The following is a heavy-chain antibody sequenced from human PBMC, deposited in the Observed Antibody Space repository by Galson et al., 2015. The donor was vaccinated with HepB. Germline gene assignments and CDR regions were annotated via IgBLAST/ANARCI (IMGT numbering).Heavy chain of an antibody. D-gene: IGHD6-13*01. CDR1: GFTFDDYT. J-gene: IGHJ6*02. V-gene: IGHV3-43*01. CDR3: AKDISHSSSWYAPASGMDV. CDR2: ISWDGGST. Sequence: SLRLSCAASGFTFDDYTMHWVRQAPGKGLEWVSLISWDGGSTYYADSVKGRFTISRDNSKNSLYLQMNSLRTEDTALYYCAKDISHSSSWYAPASGMDVWGQGTTVTVSS.